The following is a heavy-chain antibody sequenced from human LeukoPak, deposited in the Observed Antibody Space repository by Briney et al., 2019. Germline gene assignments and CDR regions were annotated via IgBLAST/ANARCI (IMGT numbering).Heavy chain of an antibody. CDR3: ARFQPIYSNSYAWFDP. J-gene: IGHJ5*02. V-gene: IGHV3-53*01. Sequence: PGGSLRLSCAASGFTVSNFYMTWVRQAPGKGLEWVSVIYSGGSTYYADSVKGRFTISRDNSANTLYLQMNSLRAEDTAVYYCARFQPIYSNSYAWFDPWGQGTLVTVSS. CDR2: IYSGGST. CDR1: GFTVSNFY. D-gene: IGHD6-6*01.